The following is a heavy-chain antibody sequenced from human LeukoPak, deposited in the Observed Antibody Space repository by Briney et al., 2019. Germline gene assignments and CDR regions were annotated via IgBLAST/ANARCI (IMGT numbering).Heavy chain of an antibody. J-gene: IGHJ4*02. CDR1: GFTFSDYY. CDR3: ARENTVTSRFDN. V-gene: IGHV3-11*04. CDR2: ISSGGSTI. D-gene: IGHD4-17*01. Sequence: GGSLRLSCAASGFTFSDYYMSWIRQAPGKGLEWVSCISSGGSTIYYADSVKGRFTISRDNAKNSLYLQMNSLRAEDTAVYYCARENTVTSRFDNWGQGTQVTVSS.